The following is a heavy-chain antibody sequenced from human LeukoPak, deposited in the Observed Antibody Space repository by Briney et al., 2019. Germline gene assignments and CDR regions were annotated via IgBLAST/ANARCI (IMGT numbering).Heavy chain of an antibody. V-gene: IGHV4-59*08. CDR1: GGSINSYY. Sequence: SETLSLTCTVSGGSINSYYWSCIRQPPGKRLEWIGYIYYSGSTNYNPSLKSRVTISVDTSKNQFSLKLSSVTAADTAVYYCASHRWQWLVLNCDCWGQGTLVTVSS. J-gene: IGHJ4*02. CDR2: IYYSGST. D-gene: IGHD6-19*01. CDR3: ASHRWQWLVLNCDC.